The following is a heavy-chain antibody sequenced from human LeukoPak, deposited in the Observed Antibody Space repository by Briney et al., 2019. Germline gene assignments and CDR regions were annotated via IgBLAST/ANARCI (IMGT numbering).Heavy chain of an antibody. J-gene: IGHJ5*02. Sequence: PGGSLRLSCAASGFTFNGYWMSWVRQAPGKGLEWVANIKGDGSAQYYVDSVKGRFTISRDNAKNSLNLQMNSLRAEDTAVYHCATSSDAPGNHWGQGTLVTVSS. CDR1: GFTFNGYW. CDR2: IKGDGSAQ. V-gene: IGHV3-7*01. D-gene: IGHD2-2*01. CDR3: ATSSDAPGNH.